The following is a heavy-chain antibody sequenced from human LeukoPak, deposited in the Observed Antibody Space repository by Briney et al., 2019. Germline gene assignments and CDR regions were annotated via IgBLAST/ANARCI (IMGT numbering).Heavy chain of an antibody. Sequence: GGSLRLSCAASGFTFSSYWMSWVRQAPGKGLEWVANIKQDGSEKYYVDSVKGRFTISRDNAKNSLYLQMNSLRAEDTAVYYCVRDQQPEVPTSDSSPSAWGQGTLVTVSS. J-gene: IGHJ5*02. D-gene: IGHD2-2*01. CDR2: IKQDGSEK. V-gene: IGHV3-7*01. CDR1: GFTFSSYW. CDR3: VRDQQPEVPTSDSSPSA.